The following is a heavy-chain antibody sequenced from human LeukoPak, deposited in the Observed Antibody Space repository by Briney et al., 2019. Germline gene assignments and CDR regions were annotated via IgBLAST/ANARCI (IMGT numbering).Heavy chain of an antibody. CDR2: IYWNDDK. CDR1: GFSLSTSGVG. Sequence: KESGPTLVKPTRTLTLTCTFSGFSLSTSGVGLGWLRQPPGKALEWLVLIYWNDDKRYSPSLNSRLTITKDTSKKQVVLSMTNMDPVDTATYYCAHMYCSSITCPHYFDYWGQGTLVTVSS. V-gene: IGHV2-5*01. D-gene: IGHD2-2*01. J-gene: IGHJ4*02. CDR3: AHMYCSSITCPHYFDY.